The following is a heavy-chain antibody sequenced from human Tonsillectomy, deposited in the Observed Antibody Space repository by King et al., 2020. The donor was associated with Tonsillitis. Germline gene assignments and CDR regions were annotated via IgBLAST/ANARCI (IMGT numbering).Heavy chain of an antibody. CDR2: IYYSGST. V-gene: IGHV4-59*08. D-gene: IGHD2-21*02. J-gene: IGHJ6*03. CDR1: SGSISSYY. CDR3: ARPPQYCGGDCYSQYYMDV. Sequence: QLQESGPGLVKPSETLSLTCTVSSGSISSYYWSWIRQPPGKGLEWIGSIYYSGSTNYNPSLRSRVTISADTSKNQFSLKLSSVTAADTAVYYCARPPQYCGGDCYSQYYMDVWGKGTTVTVSS.